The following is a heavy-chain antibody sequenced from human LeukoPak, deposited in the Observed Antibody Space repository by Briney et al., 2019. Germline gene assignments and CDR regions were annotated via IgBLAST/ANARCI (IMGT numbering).Heavy chain of an antibody. CDR2: ISYDGSNK. J-gene: IGHJ6*03. CDR3: ARDRHYYDRSGYYYSYYMDV. Sequence: GRSLRLSCAASGFTFSSYGMHWVRQAPGKGLEWVAVISYDGSNKYYADSVKGRFTISRDNSKNTLYLQMNSLRAEDTAVYYCARDRHYYDRSGYYYSYYMDVWGKGTTVTISS. D-gene: IGHD3-22*01. V-gene: IGHV3-30*03. CDR1: GFTFSSYG.